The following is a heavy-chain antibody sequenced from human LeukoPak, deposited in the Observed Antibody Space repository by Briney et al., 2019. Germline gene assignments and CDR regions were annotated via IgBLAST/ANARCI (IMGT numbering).Heavy chain of an antibody. Sequence: PSETLSLTCTVSGGSISSHYWSWTRQPPGKGLEWIGYIYYSGSTNYNPSLKSRVTISVDTSKNQFSLKLSSVTAADTAVYYCAREACSGGSCYLYFDYWGQGTLVTVSS. J-gene: IGHJ4*02. CDR1: GGSISSHY. CDR2: IYYSGST. D-gene: IGHD2-15*01. V-gene: IGHV4-59*11. CDR3: AREACSGGSCYLYFDY.